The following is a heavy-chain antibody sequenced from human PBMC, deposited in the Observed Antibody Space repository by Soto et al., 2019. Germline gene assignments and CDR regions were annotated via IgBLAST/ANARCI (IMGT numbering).Heavy chain of an antibody. Sequence: EAQLLESGGGLVQPGGSPRLSCAASGFSFRTHGMVWVRQAPGKGPEWLAIISDIGASTYYADSVKGRVTISRDNSKNTLFLQMNNMRPEDTAVYYCARAGQRYYFDYWGQGTLVTVSA. V-gene: IGHV3-23*01. J-gene: IGHJ4*02. CDR2: ISDIGAST. CDR1: GFSFRTHG. D-gene: IGHD3-9*01. CDR3: ARAGQRYYFDY.